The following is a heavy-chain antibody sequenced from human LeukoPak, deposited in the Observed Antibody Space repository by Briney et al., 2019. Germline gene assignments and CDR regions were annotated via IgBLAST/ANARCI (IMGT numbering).Heavy chain of an antibody. Sequence: ASVKVSCKASGYTFTGYYMHWVRQAPGQGLEWMGWINPNSGGTNYAQKFQGRVTMTRDTSISTAYMELSRLSSDDTAVYYCARGDMIVAYYFDYWGQGTLVTVSS. V-gene: IGHV1-2*02. CDR1: GYTFTGYY. D-gene: IGHD3-22*01. CDR3: ARGDMIVAYYFDY. J-gene: IGHJ4*02. CDR2: INPNSGGT.